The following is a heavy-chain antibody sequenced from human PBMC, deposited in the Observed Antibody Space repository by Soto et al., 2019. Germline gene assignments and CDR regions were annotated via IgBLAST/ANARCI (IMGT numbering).Heavy chain of an antibody. D-gene: IGHD3-10*01. CDR3: AISHGPYTSGSRLVF. J-gene: IGHJ4*02. V-gene: IGHV3-23*01. Sequence: EVRLLESGGGLVQPGGSLRLSCAASGITFSSYAMSWVRQAPGKGLVWVSGISGSGGHTYSADSVKGRFTISRDNSKRTLELQLASLRAEDTAVYYCAISHGPYTSGSRLVFRGQGGLVTVSA. CDR2: ISGSGGHT. CDR1: GITFSSYA.